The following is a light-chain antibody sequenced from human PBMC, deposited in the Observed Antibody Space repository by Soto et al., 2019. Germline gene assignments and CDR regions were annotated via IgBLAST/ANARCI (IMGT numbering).Light chain of an antibody. CDR1: RSISSW. V-gene: IGKV1-5*03. J-gene: IGKJ1*01. CDR3: QQYNSSPWT. Sequence: DIQMTQSPSTLSASVGDRVTVTCRASRSISSWVAWYQQKPGKAPKLLIYKASALESGVPSRFSGSGSGTEFTLTISSLQPDDFATYYCQQYNSSPWTFGQGPKVDIK. CDR2: KAS.